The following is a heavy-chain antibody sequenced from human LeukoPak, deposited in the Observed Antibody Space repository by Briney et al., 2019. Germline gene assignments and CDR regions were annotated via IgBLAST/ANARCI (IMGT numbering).Heavy chain of an antibody. CDR1: GFTVSSNY. Sequence: GGSLRLSCAASGFTVSSNYMSWVRQAPGKGLEWVSVIYSGGSTYYADSVKGRFTISRDNSKNTLYLQMNSLRAEDMALYYCAKDNGENYYDSSGLDYWGQGTLVTVSS. V-gene: IGHV3-53*05. D-gene: IGHD3-22*01. J-gene: IGHJ4*02. CDR3: AKDNGENYYDSSGLDY. CDR2: IYSGGST.